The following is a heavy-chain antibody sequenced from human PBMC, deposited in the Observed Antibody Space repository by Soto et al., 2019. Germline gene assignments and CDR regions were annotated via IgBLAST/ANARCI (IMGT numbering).Heavy chain of an antibody. CDR3: ARELAVAGNVLDY. J-gene: IGHJ4*02. D-gene: IGHD6-19*01. CDR2: LYYSGST. CDR1: GGSISSYY. Sequence: PSETLSLTWTVAGGSISSYYWSWIRQPPGKGLQWLGYLYYSGSTTYHPSLKSRLTISVDTPKTQFSLKLSSVTAADTAVYYCARELAVAGNVLDYWGQGTLVTVSS. V-gene: IGHV4-59*01.